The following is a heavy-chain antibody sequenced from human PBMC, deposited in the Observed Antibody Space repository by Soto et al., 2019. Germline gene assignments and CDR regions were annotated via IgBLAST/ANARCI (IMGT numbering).Heavy chain of an antibody. CDR3: ARAHSRDGYNSFDP. V-gene: IGHV1-2*02. J-gene: IGHJ5*02. D-gene: IGHD3-22*01. CDR1: GYTFTGYY. Sequence: GASVKVSCKASGYTFTGYYMHWVRQAPGQGLEWMGWINPNSGGTNYAQKFQGRVTMTRDTSISTAYMELSRLRSDDTAVYYCARAHSRDGYNSFDPWGQGTLVTVSS. CDR2: INPNSGGT.